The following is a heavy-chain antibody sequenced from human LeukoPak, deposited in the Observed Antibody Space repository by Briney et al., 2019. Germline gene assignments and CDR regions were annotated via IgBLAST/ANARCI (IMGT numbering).Heavy chain of an antibody. V-gene: IGHV3-30*03. CDR1: GFTFSRHG. CDR2: ISNDGSRK. Sequence: GGSLRLSCAASGFTFSRHGMHWVRQAPGKGLEWVAIISNDGSRKYYGHSVEGRFTISRDNSKNTLYLQMDSLRAEDTAVYYCARDRAWNYFDYWGQGTLVTVSS. D-gene: IGHD3-3*01. J-gene: IGHJ4*02. CDR3: ARDRAWNYFDY.